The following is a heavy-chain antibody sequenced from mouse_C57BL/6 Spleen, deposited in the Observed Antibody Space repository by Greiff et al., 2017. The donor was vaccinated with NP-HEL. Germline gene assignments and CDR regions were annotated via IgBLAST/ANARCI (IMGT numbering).Heavy chain of an antibody. CDR1: GYTFTDYY. CDR2: INPNNGGT. J-gene: IGHJ2*01. Sequence: EVQLQQSGPELVKPGASVKISCKASGYTFTDYYMNWVKQSHGKSLEWIGDINPNNGGTRYNQKFKGKATLTVDKSSSTAYMELRSLTSEDSAVYYCATQLGREDYFDYWGQGTTLTVSS. V-gene: IGHV1-26*01. D-gene: IGHD4-1*02. CDR3: ATQLGREDYFDY.